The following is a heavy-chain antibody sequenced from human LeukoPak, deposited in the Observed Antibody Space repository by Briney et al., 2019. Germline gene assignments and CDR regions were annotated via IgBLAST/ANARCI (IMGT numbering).Heavy chain of an antibody. CDR1: GFTFSSYW. D-gene: IGHD6-13*01. Sequence: GGSLRLSCAASGFTFSSYWMSWVRQAPGKGLEWVANIKQDGSEKYYVDSVKGRFTISRDNAKNSLYLQMNSLRAEDTAVYYCAREPGYSSSWYRGADAFDIWGQGTMVTVSS. CDR2: IKQDGSEK. CDR3: AREPGYSSSWYRGADAFDI. V-gene: IGHV3-7*01. J-gene: IGHJ3*02.